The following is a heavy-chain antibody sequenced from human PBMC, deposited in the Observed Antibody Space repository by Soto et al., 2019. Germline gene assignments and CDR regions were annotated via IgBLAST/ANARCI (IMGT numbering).Heavy chain of an antibody. CDR3: ARDKITGLFDY. D-gene: IGHD2-8*02. J-gene: IGHJ4*02. CDR2: INHSGST. CDR1: GGSISSGNYY. Sequence: SETLSLTCTVSGGSISSGNYYWSWIRQPPGKGLEWIGEINHSGSTNYSPSLKSRVTISVDTSKNQFSLKLTSVTAADTAVYYCARDKITGLFDYWGQGTLVTVSS. V-gene: IGHV4-39*07.